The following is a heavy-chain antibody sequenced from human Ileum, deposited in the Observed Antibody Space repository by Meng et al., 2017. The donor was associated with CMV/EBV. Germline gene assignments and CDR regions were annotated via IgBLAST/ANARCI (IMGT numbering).Heavy chain of an antibody. V-gene: IGHV3-52*01. J-gene: IGHJ4*02. Sequence: GGSLRLSCAASGFTFSSSWMHWVCQAPEKGLEWVADIKCDGSEKYYVDSVKGRLTISRDNAKNSLYLQVNSLRAEDMTVYYCAKLDDPHTPVSLDTPDYWGQGTLVTVSS. D-gene: IGHD2-15*01. CDR3: AKLDDPHTPVSLDTPDY. CDR2: IKCDGSEK. CDR1: GFTFSSSW.